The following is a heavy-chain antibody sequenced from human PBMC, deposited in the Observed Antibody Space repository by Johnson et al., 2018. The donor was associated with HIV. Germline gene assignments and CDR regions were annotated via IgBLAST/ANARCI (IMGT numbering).Heavy chain of an antibody. CDR1: GFTFDNFA. CDR3: TRRDSSELGDAFDI. J-gene: IGHJ3*02. D-gene: IGHD6-6*01. Sequence: VQLVESGGGLVQPGGSLRLSCAASGFTFDNFAMSWVRQAPGKGLEWVSVIYSGGSTYNADSVKGRFTISRDNSKNTLYLQMNSLRAEDTALYFCTRRDSSELGDAFDIWGQGTMVTVSS. CDR2: IYSGGST. V-gene: IGHV3-66*01.